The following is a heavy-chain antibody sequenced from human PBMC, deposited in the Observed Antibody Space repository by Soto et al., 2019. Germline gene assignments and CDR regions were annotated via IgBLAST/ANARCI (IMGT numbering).Heavy chain of an antibody. D-gene: IGHD6-19*01. V-gene: IGHV4-59*08. CDR2: TYYEGTT. J-gene: IGHJ4*02. Sequence: QVHLQESGPGLVKPSETLSLTCTVSGGPMTAYYWSWIRQPPGKGLEWLGYTYYEGTTNYNPSLMSRVTISVDTAMNHYSLKLISVPAADTAVYYCARQIPFNAGWHFDSWGQGTLVTVSS. CDR1: GGPMTAYY. CDR3: ARQIPFNAGWHFDS.